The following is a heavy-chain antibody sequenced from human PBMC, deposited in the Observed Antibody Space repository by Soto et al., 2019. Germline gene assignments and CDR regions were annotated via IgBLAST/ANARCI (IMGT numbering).Heavy chain of an antibody. Sequence: QITLKESGPPLVKPTQTLTLTCTSSGFSLSTSGVGVGWIRQPPGKALEWLALIYWDDDKRYSPSLKSRLTITKDTSKNQVVLRMTNMDPVDTATYYCAHRQSSRAAAGFDPWGQGTLVTVSS. J-gene: IGHJ5*02. CDR2: IYWDDDK. CDR3: AHRQSSRAAAGFDP. CDR1: GFSLSTSGVG. V-gene: IGHV2-5*02. D-gene: IGHD6-13*01.